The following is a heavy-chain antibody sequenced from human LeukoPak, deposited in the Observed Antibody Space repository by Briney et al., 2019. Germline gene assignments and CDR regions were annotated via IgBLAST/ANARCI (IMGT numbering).Heavy chain of an antibody. D-gene: IGHD4-17*01. V-gene: IGHV4-4*07. Sequence: SETLSLTCTVSGGSISAYYWSWIRQPAGKGLEWIGRIYPGESIYASENTNYNPSLKSRVSMSGDTSKNQVSLKLRSVTAADTAVYYCARDPTTVTTICDSWGQGTLVTVSS. CDR3: ARDPTTVTTICDS. CDR1: GGSISAYY. J-gene: IGHJ4*02. CDR2: IYPGESIYASENT.